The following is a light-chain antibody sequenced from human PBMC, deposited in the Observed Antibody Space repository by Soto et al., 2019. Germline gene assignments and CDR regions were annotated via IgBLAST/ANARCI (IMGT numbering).Light chain of an antibody. CDR1: SSDVGSYNL. CDR2: EVS. J-gene: IGLJ1*01. Sequence: QSVLTQPASVSGSPGQSITISCTGTSSDVGSYNLVSWYQQHPGKAPKLMIYEVSTRPSGVSNRFSGSKSGNTASLTISGLQAEDEADYYCCSYAGSRSYVFGTGTKLTVL. CDR3: CSYAGSRSYV. V-gene: IGLV2-23*02.